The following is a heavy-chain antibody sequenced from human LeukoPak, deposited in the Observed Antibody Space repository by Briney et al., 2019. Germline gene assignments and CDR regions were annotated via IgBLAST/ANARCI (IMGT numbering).Heavy chain of an antibody. CDR1: GFTFSAYS. CDR2: IGISSGNT. Sequence: GGSLRLSCAASGFTFSAYSMTWVRQAPGKGLEWISYIGISSGNTKYADSVKGRFTISGDKAKNSLYLQMNSLRVEDTAVDYCARDYKYAFDYWGQGTLVTVCS. D-gene: IGHD5-24*01. V-gene: IGHV3-48*01. CDR3: ARDYKYAFDY. J-gene: IGHJ4*02.